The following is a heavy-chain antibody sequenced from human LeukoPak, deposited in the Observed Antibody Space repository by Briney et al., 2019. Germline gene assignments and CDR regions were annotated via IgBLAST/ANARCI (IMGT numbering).Heavy chain of an antibody. D-gene: IGHD5-18*01. CDR2: IIPIFGTA. CDR1: GGTFSSYA. Sequence: SVKVSCKASGGTFSSYAISWVRQAPGQGLEWMGGIIPIFGTANHAQKFQGRVTITTGESTSTAYMELNSLRAEDTAVYYCARDGKGGDTAMVTDYWGQGTLVTVSS. CDR3: ARDGKGGDTAMVTDY. J-gene: IGHJ4*02. V-gene: IGHV1-69*05.